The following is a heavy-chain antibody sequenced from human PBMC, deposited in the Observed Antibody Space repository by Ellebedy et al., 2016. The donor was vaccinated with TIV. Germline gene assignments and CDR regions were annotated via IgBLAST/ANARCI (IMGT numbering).Heavy chain of an antibody. CDR2: IYPGDSDT. CDR3: ARGLDLVGPTP. Sequence: GESLKISCKGSGYSFTSFWLGWVRQMPGKGLEWMGIIYPGDSDTRYSPSFQGQVTISVDKSINTAYLQWSSLKASDTAMYYCARGLDLVGPTPWGQGTLVTVSS. V-gene: IGHV5-51*01. J-gene: IGHJ5*02. CDR1: GYSFTSFW. D-gene: IGHD1-26*01.